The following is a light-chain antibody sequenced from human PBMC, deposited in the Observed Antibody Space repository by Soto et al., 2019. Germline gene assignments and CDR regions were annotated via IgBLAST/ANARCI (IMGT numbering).Light chain of an antibody. V-gene: IGKV3-15*01. Sequence: EIFVTQSPALLSVCPGESVTLSCRASQSVISNLAWYQQKLGQAPRLLIYGASTRASGIPARFSGSGSGTEFFLTISSLQSEDFAVYYCQYYNNWLGAFGGGTKVEIK. CDR2: GAS. J-gene: IGKJ4*01. CDR3: QYYNNWLGA. CDR1: QSVISN.